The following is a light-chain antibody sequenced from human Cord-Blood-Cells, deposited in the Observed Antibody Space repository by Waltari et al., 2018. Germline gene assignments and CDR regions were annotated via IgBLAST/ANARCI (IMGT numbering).Light chain of an antibody. CDR2: AAS. CDR3: RQLKSYPLT. CDR1: KGLNRY. J-gene: IGKJ4*01. Sequence: DIQLTQSPSFLSASVGDRATIPCQTSKGLNRYLAWDQQKPVKAPQHLIYAASTVQSGVPSRFGGSGAGTEFSLTITSLQPDDFATYCGRQLKSYPLTFSAGTKVEIK. V-gene: IGKV1-9*01.